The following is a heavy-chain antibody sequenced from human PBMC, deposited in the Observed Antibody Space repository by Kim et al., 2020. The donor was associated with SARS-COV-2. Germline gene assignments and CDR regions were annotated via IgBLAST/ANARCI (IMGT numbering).Heavy chain of an antibody. Sequence: PSFQGQFTISADKSISNAYLQWSSLKASDTAMYYCARQGSYYYYYYGMDVWGQGTTVTVSS. D-gene: IGHD2-15*01. J-gene: IGHJ6*02. CDR3: ARQGSYYYYYYGMDV. V-gene: IGHV5-51*01.